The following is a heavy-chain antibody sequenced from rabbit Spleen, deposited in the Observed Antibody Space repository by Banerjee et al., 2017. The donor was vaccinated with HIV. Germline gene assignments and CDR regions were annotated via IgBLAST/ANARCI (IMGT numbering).Heavy chain of an antibody. CDR2: IDVGSSGFT. CDR3: ARDTGSSFSSYGMDL. D-gene: IGHD8-1*01. J-gene: IGHJ3*01. CDR1: AFSFSDRDV. Sequence: QEQLVESGGGLVKPEGSLTLTCKASAFSFSDRDVMCWVRQAPGKGLEWIACIDVGSSGFTYFATWAKGRFTISKISSTTVTLQMTRLTAADTATYFCARDTGSSFSSYGMDLWGQGTLVTVS. V-gene: IGHV1S45*01.